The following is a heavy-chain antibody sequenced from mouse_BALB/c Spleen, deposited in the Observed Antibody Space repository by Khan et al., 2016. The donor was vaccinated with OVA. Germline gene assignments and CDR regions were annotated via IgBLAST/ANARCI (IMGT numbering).Heavy chain of an antibody. V-gene: IGHV5-9-3*01. D-gene: IGHD2-1*01. J-gene: IGHJ3*01. Sequence: EVELVESGGGLVKPGGSLKLSCAASGFTFSTFAMSWVRQTPEKRLEWVATINSDGDYTYYPDNVTGRFTISRDNAKNTLYLQINCLRSEDTAMYYCARSPYGNFAYWGQGTLVTVSA. CDR3: ARSPYGNFAY. CDR1: GFTFSTFA. CDR2: INSDGDYT.